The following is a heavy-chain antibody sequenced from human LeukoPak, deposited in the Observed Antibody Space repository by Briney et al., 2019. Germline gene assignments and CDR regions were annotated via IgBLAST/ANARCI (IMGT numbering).Heavy chain of an antibody. J-gene: IGHJ4*02. CDR2: ISAYDGNT. CDR3: ARSPYYYGSGSSDYFDY. Sequence: GASVKVSCKASGYTFTSYGISWVRQAPGQGLEWMGWISAYDGNTNYAQKLQGRVTMTTDTSTSTAYMELRSLRSDDTAVYYCARSPYYYGSGSSDYFDYWGQGTLVTVSS. D-gene: IGHD3-10*01. CDR1: GYTFTSYG. V-gene: IGHV1-18*01.